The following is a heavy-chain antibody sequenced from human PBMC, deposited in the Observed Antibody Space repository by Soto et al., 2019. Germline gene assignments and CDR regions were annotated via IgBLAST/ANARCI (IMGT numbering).Heavy chain of an antibody. CDR3: ARGASGNWNYYYYGMDV. D-gene: IGHD1-1*01. J-gene: IGHJ6*02. Sequence: GASVKGSCKASGFTLTSYGSSWGRQAPGQGLEWMGWISAYNGNTNYAQKLQGRVTMTTDTSTSTAYMELRSLRSDDTAVYYCARGASGNWNYYYYGMDVWGQGTTVTVSS. CDR2: ISAYNGNT. V-gene: IGHV1-18*01. CDR1: GFTLTSYG.